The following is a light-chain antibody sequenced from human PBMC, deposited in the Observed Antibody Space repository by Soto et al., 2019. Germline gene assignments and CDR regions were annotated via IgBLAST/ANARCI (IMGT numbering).Light chain of an antibody. Sequence: EMVMTQSPATVSLSPGDRATLSCRATESLTNNLAWYQQRPGQAPRLLIYGSSTRATGIPARFSGTGSGTEFTLTITSLQSEDFAVYYCQQYNYWPYTFGQGTRLEIK. V-gene: IGKV3-15*01. J-gene: IGKJ2*01. CDR1: ESLTNN. CDR2: GSS. CDR3: QQYNYWPYT.